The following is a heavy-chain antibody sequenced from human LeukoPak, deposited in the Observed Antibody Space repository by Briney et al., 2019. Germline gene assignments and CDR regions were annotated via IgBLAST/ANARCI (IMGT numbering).Heavy chain of an antibody. D-gene: IGHD6-19*01. CDR2: ISESGGDI. CDR1: GFTFSSYA. Sequence: SGGSLRLSCAASGFTFSSYAMGWVRQAPGKWLGWVSVISESGGDINYADSVKGRFTISRDNSKNTLYMQMNSVRAEDTALYYCAKDLSSGWSFDYWGQGTLVTVSS. CDR3: AKDLSSGWSFDY. V-gene: IGHV3-23*01. J-gene: IGHJ4*02.